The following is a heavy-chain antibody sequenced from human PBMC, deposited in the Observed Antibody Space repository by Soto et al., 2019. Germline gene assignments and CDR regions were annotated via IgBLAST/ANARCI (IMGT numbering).Heavy chain of an antibody. J-gene: IGHJ5*02. V-gene: IGHV1-8*01. CDR1: GYTFTSYD. D-gene: IGHD6-19*01. CDR3: ARGGKGRAVAGTNWFDP. Sequence: QVQLVXXXXXVKKPGASVKVSCKASGYTFTSYDINWVRQATGQGLXXMGWMNPNSGNTGYAQKFQGRVTITRNTSISTAYMELSSLRSEDTAVYYCARGGKGRAVAGTNWFDPWGQGTLVTVSS. CDR2: MNPNSGNT.